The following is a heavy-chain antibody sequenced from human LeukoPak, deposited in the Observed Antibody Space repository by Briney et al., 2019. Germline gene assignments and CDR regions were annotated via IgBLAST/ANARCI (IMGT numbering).Heavy chain of an antibody. J-gene: IGHJ3*02. V-gene: IGHV3-33*01. Sequence: GGSLRLSCAASGFTFSSYGMHWVRQAPGKGLEWVAVIWYDGSNKYYADSVKGRFTISRDNSKNTLYLQMNSLREEDTAVYYCARDDIAVAGNDAFDIWGQGTMVTVSS. CDR1: GFTFSSYG. D-gene: IGHD6-19*01. CDR2: IWYDGSNK. CDR3: ARDDIAVAGNDAFDI.